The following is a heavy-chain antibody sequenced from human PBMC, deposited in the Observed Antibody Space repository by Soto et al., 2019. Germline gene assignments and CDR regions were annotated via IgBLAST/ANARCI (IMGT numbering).Heavy chain of an antibody. J-gene: IGHJ4*02. Sequence: TSETLSLTCAVYGGSFSGYYWSWIRQPPGKGLEWIGEINHSGSTKYNPSLKCRFTFSVDTSKNQFSLKLSSVIAADTAVYYCARGDNYSGYAYWGRGTLVTVSS. CDR3: ARGDNYSGYAY. CDR1: GGSFSGYY. D-gene: IGHD5-12*01. V-gene: IGHV4-34*01. CDR2: INHSGST.